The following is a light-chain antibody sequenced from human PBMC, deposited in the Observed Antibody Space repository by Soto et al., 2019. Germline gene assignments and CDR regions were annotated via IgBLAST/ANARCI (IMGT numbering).Light chain of an antibody. Sequence: QAVVTQEPSLTVSPGGTVTLTCGSSTGAVTSAHYPYWFQQKPGQAPRTLISDTYDRHSWTPARFTGYLLGARAALTLSGAQPEDEAEYYCLLSFDDTRIFGGGTKLTVL. J-gene: IGLJ2*01. CDR3: LLSFDDTRI. CDR1: TGAVTSAHY. CDR2: DTY. V-gene: IGLV7-46*01.